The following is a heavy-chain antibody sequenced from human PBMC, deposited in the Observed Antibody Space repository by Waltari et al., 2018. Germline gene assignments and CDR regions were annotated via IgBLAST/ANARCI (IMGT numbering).Heavy chain of an antibody. D-gene: IGHD4-17*01. Sequence: DVQLAESGGGLVQPGRSLRLSCTTSGLPFVDDSMNWVRQAPGQGLEWVGFIRSKAYGETTDYAASVRGRFTISRDDSKSIAYLQMNSLKTEDTAIYFCARDLMYGEHPLFDRWGQGTLVTVSS. CDR3: ARDLMYGEHPLFDR. J-gene: IGHJ5*02. CDR2: IRSKAYGETT. CDR1: GLPFVDDS. V-gene: IGHV3-49*04.